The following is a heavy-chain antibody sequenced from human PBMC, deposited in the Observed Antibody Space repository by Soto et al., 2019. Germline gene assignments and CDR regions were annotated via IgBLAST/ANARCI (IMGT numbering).Heavy chain of an antibody. V-gene: IGHV3-23*01. CDR1: GFTFSSYA. Sequence: GGSLRLSCAASGFTFSSYAMSWVRQAPGKGLEWVSAISGSGGSTYYADSVKGRFTISRDNSKNTLYLQMNSLRAEDTAVYYCAKDQGMGQLWQTTEFDYWGQGTLVTVSS. CDR3: AKDQGMGQLWQTTEFDY. CDR2: ISGSGGST. J-gene: IGHJ4*02. D-gene: IGHD5-18*01.